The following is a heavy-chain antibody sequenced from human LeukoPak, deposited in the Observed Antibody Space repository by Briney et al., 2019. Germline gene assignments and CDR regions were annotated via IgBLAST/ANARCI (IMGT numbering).Heavy chain of an antibody. D-gene: IGHD2-2*01. CDR3: ARAIPFDY. Sequence: SETLSLTCTVSGVSISSYYWNWVRQPPGKGLEWIGYIFSSGTTNYNPPLKTRVTISVDTCKNQFSLTLSSVTAADTAVYYCARAIPFDYWGQGTLVTASS. CDR1: GVSISSYY. CDR2: IFSSGTT. V-gene: IGHV4-59*01. J-gene: IGHJ4*02.